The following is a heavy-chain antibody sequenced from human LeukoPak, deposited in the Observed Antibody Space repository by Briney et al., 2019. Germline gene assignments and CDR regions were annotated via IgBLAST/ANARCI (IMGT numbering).Heavy chain of an antibody. Sequence: GGSLRLSCTASGFTFGDYAMSWVRQAPGKGLEWVSAISGSGGSTYYADSVKGRFTISRDNSKNTLYLQMNSLRAEDTAVYYCAKVYKMDSSSWSFDYWGQGTLVTVSS. D-gene: IGHD6-13*01. CDR1: GFTFGDYA. CDR2: ISGSGGST. V-gene: IGHV3-23*01. CDR3: AKVYKMDSSSWSFDY. J-gene: IGHJ4*02.